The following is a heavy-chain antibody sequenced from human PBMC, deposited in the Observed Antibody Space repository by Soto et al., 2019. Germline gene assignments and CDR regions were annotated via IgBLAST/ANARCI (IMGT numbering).Heavy chain of an antibody. CDR3: VRDIGGYHENDAFDI. V-gene: IGHV3-9*01. CDR1: GFTFDHYA. Sequence: EVQLVESGGGLVQPGRSLRLSCAASGFTFDHYAMHWVRQGPGKGLEWVSGISWNSGSRDYADSVKGRFTISRDNANNALYLQMNSLRAEDTALYYCVRDIGGYHENDAFDIWGQGTTVTVSS. CDR2: ISWNSGSR. J-gene: IGHJ3*02. D-gene: IGHD5-12*01.